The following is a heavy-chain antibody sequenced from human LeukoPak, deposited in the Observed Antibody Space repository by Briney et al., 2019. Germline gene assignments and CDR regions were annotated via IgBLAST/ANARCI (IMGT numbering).Heavy chain of an antibody. CDR2: INAGNGNT. J-gene: IGHJ5*02. Sequence: ASVKVSCKASGYTFTSYAMHWVRQAPGQRLEWMGWINAGNGNTKYSQKFQGRVTITRDTSASTAYMELSSLRSEATAVYYCAREGTIFGVVIGWTWFDPWGQGTLVTVSS. V-gene: IGHV1-3*01. CDR3: AREGTIFGVVIGWTWFDP. CDR1: GYTFTSYA. D-gene: IGHD3-3*01.